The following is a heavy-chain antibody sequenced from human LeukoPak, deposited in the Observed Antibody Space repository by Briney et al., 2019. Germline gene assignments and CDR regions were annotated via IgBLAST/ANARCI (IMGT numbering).Heavy chain of an antibody. CDR1: GGSISSYY. Sequence: PSETLSLTCTVSGGSISSYYWSWIRQPPGKGLEWIGYIYYSGSTNYNPSLKSRVTLSVDTSKNQFSLKLSSVTAADTAVYYCARLYYDFWSGYPTFDYWGQGTLVTVSS. V-gene: IGHV4-59*01. D-gene: IGHD3-3*01. CDR3: ARLYYDFWSGYPTFDY. CDR2: IYYSGST. J-gene: IGHJ4*02.